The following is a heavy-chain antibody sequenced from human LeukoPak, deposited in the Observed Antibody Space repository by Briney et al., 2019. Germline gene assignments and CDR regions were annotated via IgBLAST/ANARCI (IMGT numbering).Heavy chain of an antibody. CDR1: GGSISSYY. Sequence: SETLSLTCTVSGGSISSYYWSWIRQPPGKGLEWIGYIYYSGSTNYNPSLKSRVTISVDTSKNQFSLKLSSVTAADTAVYYCAREYGSGSVDAFDIWGQGTMVTVSS. CDR3: AREYGSGSVDAFDI. CDR2: IYYSGST. V-gene: IGHV4-59*12. J-gene: IGHJ3*02. D-gene: IGHD3-10*01.